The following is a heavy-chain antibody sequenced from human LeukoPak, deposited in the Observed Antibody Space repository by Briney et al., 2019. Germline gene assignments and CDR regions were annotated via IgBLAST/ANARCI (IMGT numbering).Heavy chain of an antibody. CDR1: GFTFSSYG. CDR2: ISCDGSNK. J-gene: IGHJ6*02. V-gene: IGHV3-30*18. Sequence: GGSLSLSCAASGFTFSSYGMHWVRQAPGKGLEWVAVISCDGSNKYYADSVKGRFTISRDNSKNTLYLQMNSLKAEDTAVYYCAKGTYSSSWYTYYYYHGMDVWGQGTTVTVSS. CDR3: AKGTYSSSWYTYYYYHGMDV. D-gene: IGHD6-13*01.